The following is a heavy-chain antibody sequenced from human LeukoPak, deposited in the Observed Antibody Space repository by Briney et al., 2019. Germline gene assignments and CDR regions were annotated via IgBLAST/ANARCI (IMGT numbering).Heavy chain of an antibody. D-gene: IGHD2-2*01. Sequence: SETLSLTCTVSGGSISSYYWSWIRQPPGKGLEWIGYIYYSGSTNYNPSLKSRVTISVDTSKNQFSLKLSSVTAADTAVYYCARDPSSPYYYYGMDVWGQGTTVTVSS. CDR1: GGSISSYY. V-gene: IGHV4-59*01. CDR3: ARDPSSPYYYYGMDV. CDR2: IYYSGST. J-gene: IGHJ6*02.